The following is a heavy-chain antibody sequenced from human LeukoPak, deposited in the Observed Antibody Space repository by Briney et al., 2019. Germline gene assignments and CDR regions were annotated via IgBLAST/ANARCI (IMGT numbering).Heavy chain of an antibody. CDR3: ARDPASYDSSSYNGDY. CDR2: IWYDGSKK. J-gene: IGHJ4*02. V-gene: IGHV3-33*01. D-gene: IGHD3-22*01. Sequence: GGSLRLSCAASGFTFSSYGMHWVRQAPGKGLEWVAVIWYDGSKKYYADSVKGRFTISRDNSKSTLYLEMNSLTAEDTAFYYCARDPASYDSSSYNGDYWGQGTLVTVSS. CDR1: GFTFSSYG.